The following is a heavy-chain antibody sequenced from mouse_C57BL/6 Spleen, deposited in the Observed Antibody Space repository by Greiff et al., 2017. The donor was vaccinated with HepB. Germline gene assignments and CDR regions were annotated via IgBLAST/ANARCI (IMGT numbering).Heavy chain of an antibody. V-gene: IGHV1-81*01. CDR3: ARDADYYYGSSQGWYFDV. CDR1: GYTFTSYG. D-gene: IGHD1-1*01. CDR2: IYPRSGNT. J-gene: IGHJ1*03. Sequence: QVQLKESGAELARPGASVKLSCKASGYTFTSYGISWVKQRTGQGLEWIGEIYPRSGNTYYNEKFKGKATLTADKSSSTAYMELRSLTSEDSAVYFCARDADYYYGSSQGWYFDVWGTGTTVTVSS.